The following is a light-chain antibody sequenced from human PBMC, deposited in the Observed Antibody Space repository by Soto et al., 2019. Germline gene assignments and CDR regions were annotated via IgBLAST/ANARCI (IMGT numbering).Light chain of an antibody. CDR1: QSASTF. CDR3: QQSKRYAVT. CDR2: DAS. Sequence: DIQMTQSPSTLSASVGDRVTITGRASQSASTFLAWYQQKPGQAPTLLIYDASTLQSGVPSRFSASGSGTEFALTLSGLQPDDFAVYYFQQSKRYAVTFGQGTKVEI. J-gene: IGKJ1*01. V-gene: IGKV1-5*01.